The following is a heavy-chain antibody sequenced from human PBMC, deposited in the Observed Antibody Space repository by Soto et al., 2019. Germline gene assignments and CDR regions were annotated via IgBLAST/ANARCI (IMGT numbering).Heavy chain of an antibody. Sequence: SETLSLTCAVSGGSISSSNWWSWVRQPPGKGLEWIGEIYHSGSTNYNPSLKSRVTISVDKSRNQFSLKLSSVTAADTAVYYCARVGITIFGVVIIESWFDPWGQGTLVTVSS. CDR3: ARVGITIFGVVIIESWFDP. V-gene: IGHV4-4*02. D-gene: IGHD3-3*01. CDR1: GGSISSSNW. J-gene: IGHJ5*02. CDR2: IYHSGST.